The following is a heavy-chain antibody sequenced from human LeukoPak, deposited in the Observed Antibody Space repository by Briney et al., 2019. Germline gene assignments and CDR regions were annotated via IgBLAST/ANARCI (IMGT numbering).Heavy chain of an antibody. CDR1: GYTFTSYA. J-gene: IGHJ6*02. Sequence: ASVKVSCKASGYTFTSYAMHWVRQAPGQRLEWMGWINAGNGNTKYSQKFQGRVTITRDTSASTAYMELRSLRSDDTAVYYCARDSRSGAYFFYYGMDVWGQGTTVTVSS. CDR2: INAGNGNT. CDR3: ARDSRSGAYFFYYGMDV. V-gene: IGHV1-3*01. D-gene: IGHD1-26*01.